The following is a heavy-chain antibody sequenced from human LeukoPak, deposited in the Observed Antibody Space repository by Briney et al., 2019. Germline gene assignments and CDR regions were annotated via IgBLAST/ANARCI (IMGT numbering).Heavy chain of an antibody. Sequence: SETLSLTCTVSGGSVDTIDYYWSWIRQPPGKGLEWIGYMYHTGSSIYSPSLKSRLTISVDTSKNQFSLNLSSMTAADTAVYYCAGDQGGSAHRHAFDIWGQGTLVTVSS. CDR3: AGDQGGSAHRHAFDI. CDR1: GGSVDTIDYY. J-gene: IGHJ3*02. CDR2: MYHTGSS. V-gene: IGHV4-61*08. D-gene: IGHD1-26*01.